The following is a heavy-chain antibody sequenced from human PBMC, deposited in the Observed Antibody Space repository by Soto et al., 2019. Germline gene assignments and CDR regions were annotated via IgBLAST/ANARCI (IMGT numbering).Heavy chain of an antibody. Sequence: SDTLFLICAGFGDFISWDDLSWTWARQTPGKGLECIEYVYRYGATYYNPSLKIRVTISVDRSKKHFSLELTSVTAADTAVYFCASGRTQYYFDLWGQGSPVTVSS. CDR2: VYRYGAT. CDR3: ASGRTQYYFDL. D-gene: IGHD1-26*01. CDR1: GDFISWDDLS. J-gene: IGHJ4*02. V-gene: IGHV4-30-2*01.